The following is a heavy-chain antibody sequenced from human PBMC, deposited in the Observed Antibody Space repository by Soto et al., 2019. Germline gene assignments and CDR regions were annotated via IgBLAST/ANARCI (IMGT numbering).Heavy chain of an antibody. D-gene: IGHD3-22*01. Sequence: QVQPQESGPGLVKPSETLSLTCTVSGDSISSSTYYWGWIRQPPGKGLEWIGSMFYSGNTYYNPSLKSRVTLSIDTSKNQFSLKLNSVTAADTAVYYCVSPEGYYDSSGYTLDYWGQGTLVTVSS. V-gene: IGHV4-39*01. CDR1: GDSISSSTYY. J-gene: IGHJ4*02. CDR3: VSPEGYYDSSGYTLDY. CDR2: MFYSGNT.